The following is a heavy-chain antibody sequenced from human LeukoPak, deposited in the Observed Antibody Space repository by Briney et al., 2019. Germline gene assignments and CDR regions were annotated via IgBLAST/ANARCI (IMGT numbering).Heavy chain of an antibody. D-gene: IGHD3-22*01. J-gene: IGHJ1*01. CDR1: GFTFSSYS. V-gene: IGHV3-48*01. Sequence: GGSLRLSCAASGFTFSSYSMTWVRQAPGKGLEWISFVSNGYTIHYADSVNGRFTISRDNAKNSVHLQMNSLRTEDTAVYYCASSGNYRFHHWGQGTLVTVSS. CDR2: VSNGYTI. CDR3: ASSGNYRFHH.